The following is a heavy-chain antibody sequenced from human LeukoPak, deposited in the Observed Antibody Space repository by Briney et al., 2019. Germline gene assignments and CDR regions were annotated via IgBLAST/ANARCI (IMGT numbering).Heavy chain of an antibody. J-gene: IGHJ5*02. V-gene: IGHV1-18*01. CDR1: GYTFTSYG. D-gene: IGHD1-26*01. Sequence: ASVKVSCKASGYTFTSYGISWVRQAPGQGLEWMGWISAYNGNTNYAQKLQGRVTMTTDTSTSTAYMELRSLRSDDTAVNYCARDLLVVGATYWFDPWGQGTPVTVSS. CDR3: ARDLLVVGATYWFDP. CDR2: ISAYNGNT.